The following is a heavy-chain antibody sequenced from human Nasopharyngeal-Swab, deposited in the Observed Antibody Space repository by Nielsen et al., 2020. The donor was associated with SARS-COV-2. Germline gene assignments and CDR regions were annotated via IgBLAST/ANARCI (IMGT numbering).Heavy chain of an antibody. J-gene: IGHJ4*02. CDR3: ARVQVDDDFWTGYHFDY. V-gene: IGHV4-59*01. CDR2: VFNIVST. Sequence: SETLSLTCTVSGGSMNSYYWYWIRQPPGKGLEWIGYVFNIVSTEYSPSLKRRATISVDTSNNQFSLKLSSVTAADTAVYFCARVQVDDDFWTGYHFDYWGQGTLVTVSS. D-gene: IGHD3/OR15-3a*01. CDR1: GGSMNSYY.